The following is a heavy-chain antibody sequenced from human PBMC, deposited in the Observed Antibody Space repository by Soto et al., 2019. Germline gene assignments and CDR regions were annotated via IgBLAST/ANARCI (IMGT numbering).Heavy chain of an antibody. J-gene: IGHJ5*02. Sequence: EVQLVESGGGLVQPGGSLRLSCATSGFPFNIYDMNWVRQAPGKGLEWLAYINTRSTTIYYASSVKGRLITSRHNTKKSVYLHMNSLRDEVTAVYYCARDLWDKQMDAWGQGTLVNVST. CDR1: GFPFNIYD. D-gene: IGHD3-16*01. CDR3: ARDLWDKQMDA. V-gene: IGHV3-48*02. CDR2: INTRSTTI.